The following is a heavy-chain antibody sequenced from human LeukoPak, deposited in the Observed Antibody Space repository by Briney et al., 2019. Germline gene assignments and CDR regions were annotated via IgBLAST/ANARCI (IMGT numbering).Heavy chain of an antibody. J-gene: IGHJ5*02. D-gene: IGHD2-2*01. CDR3: ASVVPAAIPCNWFDP. CDR2: IYHSGST. Sequence: PSQTLSLTCAVSGGSISSGGYSWSWIRQPPGKGLEWIGYIYHSGSTYYNPSLKSRVTISVDRSKNQFSLKLSSVTAADTAVYYCASVVPAAIPCNWFDPWGQGTLVTVSS. CDR1: GGSISSGGYS. V-gene: IGHV4-30-2*01.